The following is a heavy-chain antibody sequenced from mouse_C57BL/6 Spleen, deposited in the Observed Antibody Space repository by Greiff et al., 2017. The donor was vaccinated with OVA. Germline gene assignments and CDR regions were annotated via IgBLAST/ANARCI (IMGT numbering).Heavy chain of an antibody. D-gene: IGHD1-1*01. CDR3: ARVYGRMDY. V-gene: IGHV1-61*01. CDR2: IYPSDSET. CDR1: GYTFTSYW. Sequence: VQLQQPGAELVRPGSSVKLSCKASGYTFTSYWMDWVKQRPGQGLEWIGNIYPSDSETHYNQKFKEQATLTVDKSSSTAYMQLSSLTSEDSAVYYCARVYGRMDYWGQGTSVTVSS. J-gene: IGHJ4*01.